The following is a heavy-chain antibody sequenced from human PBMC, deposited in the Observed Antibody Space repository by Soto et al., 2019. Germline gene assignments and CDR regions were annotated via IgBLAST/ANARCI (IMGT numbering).Heavy chain of an antibody. CDR3: ARGRYGDY. Sequence: QVHLVQSGAEVKKPGASVKVSCKGSGYAFTTYGITWVRQAPGQGLEWMGWISAHNGNPNYAQKLQGRVTVTRDTSTSTAYMELRSLRSDDTAVYYCARGRYGDYWGQGARVTVSS. J-gene: IGHJ4*02. CDR1: GYAFTTYG. D-gene: IGHD1-1*01. CDR2: ISAHNGNP. V-gene: IGHV1-18*01.